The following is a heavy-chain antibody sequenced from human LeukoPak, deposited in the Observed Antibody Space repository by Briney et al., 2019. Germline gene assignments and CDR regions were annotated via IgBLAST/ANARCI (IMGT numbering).Heavy chain of an antibody. CDR3: ARERGTYRDAFDV. CDR2: ISSSGSTM. J-gene: IGHJ3*01. V-gene: IGHV3-48*03. Sequence: HPGGSLRLSCAASGLTFSSFETNWVRQAPGKGLEWISYISSSGSTMYYADSVKGRFTISRDNAKDSLYLQMNSLRAEDTAVYYCARERGTYRDAFDVWGQGTMVTVSS. CDR1: GLTFSSFE. D-gene: IGHD1-1*01.